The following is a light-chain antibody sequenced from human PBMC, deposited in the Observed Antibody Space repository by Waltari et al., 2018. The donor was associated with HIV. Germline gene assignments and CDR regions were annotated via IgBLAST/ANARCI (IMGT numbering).Light chain of an antibody. CDR2: RNN. CDR3: SAWDSYLNAWV. Sequence: QAGLTQPPSVSKGLRQTVPITCTGNSNNVGFQGAAWLQQHQGHPPKLLSYRNNKRPSGISERLSASRSGNTASLTIAGLQPEDEADYYCSAWDSYLNAWVFGGGTKLTVL. CDR1: SNNVGFQG. J-gene: IGLJ3*02. V-gene: IGLV10-54*01.